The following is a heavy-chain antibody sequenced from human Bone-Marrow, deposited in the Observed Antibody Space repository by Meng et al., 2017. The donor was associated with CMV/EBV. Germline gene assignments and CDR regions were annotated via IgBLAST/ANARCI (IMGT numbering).Heavy chain of an antibody. Sequence: GSLRLSCAVSGGSISSSNWWSWVRQPPGKGLEWIGEINHSGSTNYNPSLKSRVTISVDTSKNQFSLKLSSVTAADTAVYYCARGRRRLAAAGTYYYYGMDVWGQGTTVTVSS. CDR1: GGSISSSNW. CDR3: ARGRRRLAAAGTYYYYGMDV. J-gene: IGHJ6*02. CDR2: INHSGST. V-gene: IGHV4-4*02. D-gene: IGHD6-13*01.